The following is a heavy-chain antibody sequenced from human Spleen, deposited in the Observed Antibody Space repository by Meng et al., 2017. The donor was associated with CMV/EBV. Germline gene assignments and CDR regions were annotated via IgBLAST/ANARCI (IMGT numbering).Heavy chain of an antibody. CDR1: GGPVSSGSHQ. V-gene: IGHV4-61*01. Sequence: CSVSGGPVSSGSHQWRWIRQSPGRRLEWIGNIYHTETTNYDPSLTSRVTMSVDPSRNQFSLTLSSLNASDTAVYYCARIRGYSLPEFWGRGILVTVSS. J-gene: IGHJ4*02. CDR2: IYHTETT. CDR3: ARIRGYSLPEF. D-gene: IGHD5-18*01.